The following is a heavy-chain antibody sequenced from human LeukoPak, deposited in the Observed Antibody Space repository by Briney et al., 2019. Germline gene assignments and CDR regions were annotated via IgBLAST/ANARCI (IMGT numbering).Heavy chain of an antibody. V-gene: IGHV3-48*01. CDR1: GFTFSSYS. CDR3: AAGYSYYYMDV. Sequence: GGSLRLSCAASGFTFSSYSMNWVRQAPGKGLEWVSYISSSSSTIYYADSVKGRFTISRDNAKNSLYLQMNSLRAEDTAVYYCAAGYSYYYMDVWGKGTTVTVSS. J-gene: IGHJ6*03. D-gene: IGHD6-13*01. CDR2: ISSSSSTI.